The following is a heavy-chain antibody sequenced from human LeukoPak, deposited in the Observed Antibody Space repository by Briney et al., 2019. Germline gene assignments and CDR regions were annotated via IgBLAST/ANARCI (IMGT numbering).Heavy chain of an antibody. V-gene: IGHV3-48*01. D-gene: IGHD4-23*01. CDR3: ARAIGKSEGY. Sequence: GSLRLSCAASRFTFSSYSMSWVRQAPGKGLEWVSFISSSSNTKYNADSVKGRFTISRDNAKNSLNLQMNSLRAEDTAVYYCARAIGKSEGYWGQGTLVTVSS. J-gene: IGHJ4*02. CDR1: RFTFSSYS. CDR2: ISSSSNTK.